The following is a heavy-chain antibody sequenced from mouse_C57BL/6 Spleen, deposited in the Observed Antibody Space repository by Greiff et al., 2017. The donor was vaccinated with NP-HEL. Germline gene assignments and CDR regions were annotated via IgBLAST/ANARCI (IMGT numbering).Heavy chain of an antibody. CDR1: GYTFTSYW. CDR3: ASTSRCDWFAY. Sequence: QQSCTAPGYTFTSYWMHWVKQRPIQGLEWIGNIDPSASETHYNQKFKDKATLTVDKSSSTAYMQLSSLTSEDSAVYYCASTSRCDWFAYWGQGTLVTVSA. D-gene: IGHD5-1*01. V-gene: IGHV1-52*01. J-gene: IGHJ3*01. CDR2: IDPSASET.